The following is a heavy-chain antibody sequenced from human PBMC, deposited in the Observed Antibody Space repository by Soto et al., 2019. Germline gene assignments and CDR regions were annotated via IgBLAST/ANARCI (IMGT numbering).Heavy chain of an antibody. CDR1: GYTFTGYY. J-gene: IGHJ4*02. V-gene: IGHV1-2*04. CDR2: INPNSGGT. Sequence: ASVKVSCKASGYTFTGYYMHWVRQAPGQGLEWMGRINPNSGGTNYAQKFQGWVTMTRDTSISTAYMELSRLRSDDTAVYYCARDLRGYMWYSGYDGLGYFDYWGQGTLVTVPQ. D-gene: IGHD5-12*01. CDR3: ARDLRGYMWYSGYDGLGYFDY.